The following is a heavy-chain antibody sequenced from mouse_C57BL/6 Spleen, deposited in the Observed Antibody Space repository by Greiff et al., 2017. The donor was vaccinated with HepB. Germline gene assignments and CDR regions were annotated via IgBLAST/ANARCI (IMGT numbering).Heavy chain of an antibody. V-gene: IGHV1-26*01. CDR3: ARLLYAMDY. CDR2: INPNNGGT. Sequence: EVQLQQSGPELVKPGASVKISCKASGYTFTDYYMNWVKQSHGKSLEWIGDINPNNGGTSYNQKFKGKATLTVDKSSSTAYMELRSLTSEDSAVYYCARLLYAMDYGGQGTSVTVSS. J-gene: IGHJ4*01. CDR1: GYTFTDYY.